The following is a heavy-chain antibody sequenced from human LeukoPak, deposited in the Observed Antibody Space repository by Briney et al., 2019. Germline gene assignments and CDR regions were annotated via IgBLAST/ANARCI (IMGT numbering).Heavy chain of an antibody. V-gene: IGHV4-38-2*02. CDR1: GYSLTSGYY. CDR2: INHSGST. CDR3: AREGYCSSTSCLWRGWFDP. Sequence: PSETLSLTCTVSGYSLTSGYYWSWIRQPPGKGLEWIGEINHSGSTNYNPSLKSRVTISVDTSKNQFSLKLSSVTAADTAVYYCAREGYCSSTSCLWRGWFDPWGQGTLVTVSS. D-gene: IGHD2-2*01. J-gene: IGHJ5*02.